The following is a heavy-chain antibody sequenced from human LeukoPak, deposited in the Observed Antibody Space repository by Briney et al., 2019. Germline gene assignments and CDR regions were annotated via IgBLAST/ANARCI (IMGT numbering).Heavy chain of an antibody. CDR1: GGTFSSYA. D-gene: IGHD5-18*01. Sequence: SVKVSCKASGGTFSSYAISWVRQAPGQGLDWMGGIIPIFGTANYAQKFQGRVTITADESTSTAYMELSSLRSEDTAVYYCARVGGGYSYGYLYYFDYWGQGTLVTVSS. V-gene: IGHV1-69*13. CDR2: IIPIFGTA. CDR3: ARVGGGYSYGYLYYFDY. J-gene: IGHJ4*02.